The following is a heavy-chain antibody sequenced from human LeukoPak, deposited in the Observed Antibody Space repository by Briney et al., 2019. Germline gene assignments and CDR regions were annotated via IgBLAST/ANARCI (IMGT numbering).Heavy chain of an antibody. CDR1: GYTFTGYY. Sequence: ASVKVSCKASGYTFTGYYMHWVRQAPGQGLEWMGWINPNSGGTNYAQKFQGRVTMTRDTAISTAYMELSRLRSDDTAVYYCARGPIIVVVPAATFEYFQHWGQGTLVTVSS. V-gene: IGHV1-2*02. CDR2: INPNSGGT. J-gene: IGHJ1*01. CDR3: ARGPIIVVVPAATFEYFQH. D-gene: IGHD2-2*01.